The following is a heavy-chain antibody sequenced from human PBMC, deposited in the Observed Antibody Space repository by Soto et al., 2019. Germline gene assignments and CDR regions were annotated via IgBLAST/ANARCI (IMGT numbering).Heavy chain of an antibody. J-gene: IGHJ4*02. CDR3: ASFVVVPYTMNHFAY. CDR2: IFPADSDT. CDR1: GYSFSNYW. V-gene: IGHV5-51*01. Sequence: GEALKISCKGSGYSFSNYWIAWVRQMPGKGLEWMGIIFPADSDTKYSPSFQGQVTISADKSISTAYLQWSSLKAADTAMYYCASFVVVPYTMNHFAYSGQRSLVTVS. D-gene: IGHD2-15*01.